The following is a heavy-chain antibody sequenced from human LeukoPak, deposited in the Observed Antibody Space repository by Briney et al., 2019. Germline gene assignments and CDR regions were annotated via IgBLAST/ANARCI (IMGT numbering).Heavy chain of an antibody. Sequence: SETLSLTCAVYGGSFSAYYWSWIRQPPGKGLEWIGEINHSGSTNYNPSLKSRVTISVDTSKDQFSLKLSSVTAADTAVYYCASLSLPNSEAAAGTFVSLYYGMDVWGQGTTVTVSS. CDR1: GGSFSAYY. J-gene: IGHJ6*02. D-gene: IGHD6-13*01. V-gene: IGHV4-34*01. CDR2: INHSGST. CDR3: ASLSLPNSEAAAGTFVSLYYGMDV.